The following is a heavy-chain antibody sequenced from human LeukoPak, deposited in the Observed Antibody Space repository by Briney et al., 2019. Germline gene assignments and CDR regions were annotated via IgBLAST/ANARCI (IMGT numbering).Heavy chain of an antibody. D-gene: IGHD6-13*01. CDR3: ARGGIGAAGPVGY. CDR2: IYYSGST. Sequence: SETLSLTCTVSGGSISRYYWSWIRQPPGKRLEWIRYIYYSGSTNYNPSLKSRVTISVDTSKNQFSLKLSSVTAADTAVYYCARGGIGAAGPVGYWGQGTLVTVSS. CDR1: GGSISRYY. V-gene: IGHV4-59*01. J-gene: IGHJ4*02.